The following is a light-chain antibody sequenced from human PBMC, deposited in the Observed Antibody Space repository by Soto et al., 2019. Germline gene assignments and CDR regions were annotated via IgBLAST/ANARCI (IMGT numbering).Light chain of an antibody. CDR3: CSFAGSYTYV. CDR1: NSDLGSYNY. Sequence: QSALTQPRSVSGSPGQSVTISCTGTNSDLGSYNYISWYQQRPGNAPKLMIYDISKRPSGVPDRFSGSKSGNTASLTISGLQVEDEAEYHCCSFAGSYTYVFGTGTKLTVL. J-gene: IGLJ1*01. V-gene: IGLV2-11*01. CDR2: DIS.